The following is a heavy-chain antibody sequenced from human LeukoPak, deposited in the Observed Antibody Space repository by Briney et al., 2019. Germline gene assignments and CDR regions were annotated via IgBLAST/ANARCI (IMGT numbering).Heavy chain of an antibody. CDR1: GGSISSSSYY. J-gene: IGHJ3*02. CDR2: IYYSGST. D-gene: IGHD3-22*01. Sequence: SETLSLTCTVSGGSISSSSYYWGWIRQPPGKGLEWIGSIYYSGSTYYNPSLKSRVTISVDTSKNQFSLKLSSVTAADSAVYYCARQFITWGAFDIWGQGTMVTVSS. V-gene: IGHV4-39*01. CDR3: ARQFITWGAFDI.